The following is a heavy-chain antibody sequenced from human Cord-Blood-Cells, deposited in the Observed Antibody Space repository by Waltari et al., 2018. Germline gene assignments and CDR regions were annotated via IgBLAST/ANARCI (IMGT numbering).Heavy chain of an antibody. D-gene: IGHD6-6*01. CDR2: SNPNSGGT. CDR3: ARVEYSSSSFDY. CDR1: GYTFTGYY. Sequence: QVQLVQSGAEVKKPGASVKVSCKASGYTFTGYYMHWVRQAPGQGLEWVGWSNPNSGGTNYAQKFQGGVTMTRDTSISTTYMELSRLRSDDTAVYYCARVEYSSSSFDYWGQGTLVTVSS. V-gene: IGHV1-2*02. J-gene: IGHJ4*02.